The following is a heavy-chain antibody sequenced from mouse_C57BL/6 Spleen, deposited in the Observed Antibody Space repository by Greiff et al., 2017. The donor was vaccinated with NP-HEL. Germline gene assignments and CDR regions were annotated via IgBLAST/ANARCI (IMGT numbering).Heavy chain of an antibody. CDR1: GYTFTSYW. CDR3: ARTGYSNLTGPWFAY. J-gene: IGHJ3*01. D-gene: IGHD2-5*01. CDR2: IHPNSGST. Sequence: QVQLKQSGAELVKPGASVKLSCKASGYTFTSYWMHWVKQRPGQGLEWIGMIHPNSGSTNYNEKFKSKATLTVDKSSSTAYMQLSSLTSEDSAVYYCARTGYSNLTGPWFAYWGQGTLVTVSA. V-gene: IGHV1-64*01.